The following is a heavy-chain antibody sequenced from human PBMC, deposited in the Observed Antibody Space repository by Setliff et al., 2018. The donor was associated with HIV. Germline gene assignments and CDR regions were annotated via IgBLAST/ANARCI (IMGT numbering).Heavy chain of an antibody. CDR2: ISPDGSVI. Sequence: LRPSCAASGFTFGSQWMHWVRQAPGKGLVWVSRISPDGSVINYAGSVKGRFTISRDNAKNTLYLQMNGLRAEDTAVYYCVRGIVGASVFNYWGQGTQVTVSS. CDR1: GFTFGSQW. J-gene: IGHJ4*02. CDR3: VRGIVGASVFNY. V-gene: IGHV3-74*01. D-gene: IGHD1-26*01.